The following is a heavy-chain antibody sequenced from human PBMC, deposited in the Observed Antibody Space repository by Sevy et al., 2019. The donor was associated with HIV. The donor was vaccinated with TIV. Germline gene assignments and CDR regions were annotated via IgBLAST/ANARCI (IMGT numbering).Heavy chain of an antibody. D-gene: IGHD1-26*01. CDR1: GGSITSRY. CDR2: IYYNGHI. V-gene: IGHV4-59*08. J-gene: IGHJ4*02. CDR3: AGGKGWGRGYS. Sequence: SETLSLTCTVSGGSITSRYCNWIRQPPGKGLEWIANIYYNGHITYNPSLKCRVTLSLDTSKNQCSRRLRSVSAADTAMYYCAGGKGWGRGYSWGQGTLVTVSS.